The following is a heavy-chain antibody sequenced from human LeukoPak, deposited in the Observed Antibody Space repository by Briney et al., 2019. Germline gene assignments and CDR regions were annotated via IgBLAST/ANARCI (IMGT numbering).Heavy chain of an antibody. CDR3: AKVMGYTFGYPFDY. CDR2: IIGSGGNT. CDR1: GFTFNSYA. D-gene: IGHD5-18*01. J-gene: IGHJ4*02. V-gene: IGHV3-23*01. Sequence: GASLRLSCAASGFTFNSYAMNCVRQTPRNGLAWVSTIIGSGGNTYYADSVKGRFTISRDNPKNSLYLQMNSLRAEDTAVYYCAKVMGYTFGYPFDYWGQGTLVTVSS.